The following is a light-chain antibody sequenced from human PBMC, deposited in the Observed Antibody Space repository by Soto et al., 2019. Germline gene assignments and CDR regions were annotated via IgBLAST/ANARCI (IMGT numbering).Light chain of an antibody. CDR3: QQRSNWPQVT. Sequence: EIVLTQSPATLSLSPGERATLSCRASQSVSSYLAWYHQKPGQAPRLLIYDASNRDTGIPDRFSGSASGTDFTLTISSLEPEDFAIYYCQQRSNWPQVTFGGGTKVEIK. CDR2: DAS. J-gene: IGKJ4*01. CDR1: QSVSSY. V-gene: IGKV3-11*01.